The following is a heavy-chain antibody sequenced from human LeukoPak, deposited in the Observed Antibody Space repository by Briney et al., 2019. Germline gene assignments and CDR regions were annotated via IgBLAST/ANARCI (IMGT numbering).Heavy chain of an antibody. CDR3: AREGYYYDSSGYYHY. J-gene: IGHJ4*02. V-gene: IGHV1-18*01. CDR2: SSGDNGNT. CDR1: GYTFTNYD. Sequence: GASVSVSCKASGYTFTNYDITWVRQAPGQGLELMGRSSGDNGNTNYAQKFQGRVTMTTDASTSTTYMELRSLRSEDTAVYYCAREGYYYDSSGYYHYWGKGTLVTVSS. D-gene: IGHD3-22*01.